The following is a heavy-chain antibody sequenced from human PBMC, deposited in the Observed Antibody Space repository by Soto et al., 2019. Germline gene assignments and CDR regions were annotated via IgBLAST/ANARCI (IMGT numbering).Heavy chain of an antibody. CDR3: ARVKFYDFCSGYSTTNWFDP. V-gene: IGHV4-4*02. J-gene: IGHJ5*02. CDR2: IYHSGST. D-gene: IGHD3-3*01. Sequence: PSETLSLTCAVSSGSISSSNWWSWVRQPPGKGLGWIGEIYHSGSTNYNPSLKSRVTISVDKSKNQFSLKLSSVTAADTAVYYCARVKFYDFCSGYSTTNWFDPWGQGALVTVSS. CDR1: SGSISSSNW.